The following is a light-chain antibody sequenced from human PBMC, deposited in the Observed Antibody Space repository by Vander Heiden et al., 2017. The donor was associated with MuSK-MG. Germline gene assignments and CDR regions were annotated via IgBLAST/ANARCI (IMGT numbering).Light chain of an antibody. V-gene: IGKV3-15*01. CDR1: QSVSNN. CDR2: GAS. J-gene: IGKJ1*01. Sequence: EIVMTQSPATLSVSPGERVTLSCRASQSVSNNLAWYQQKPGQAPRLLIYGASTRATGLPARFSGSGSGTEFTLTIASLKSEDFAVYYCQQYNGWSRTFAQGTKVEMK. CDR3: QQYNGWSRT.